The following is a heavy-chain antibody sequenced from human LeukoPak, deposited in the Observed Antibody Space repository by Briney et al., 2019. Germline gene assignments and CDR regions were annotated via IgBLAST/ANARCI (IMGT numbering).Heavy chain of an antibody. CDR2: IIPIFGTA. CDR3: ARSGYCSGGSCYSGWFDP. D-gene: IGHD2-15*01. J-gene: IGHJ5*02. Sequence: GSSVKVSCKASGGTFSSYAISWVRQAPGQGLEWMGGIIPIFGTANYAQKFQGRVTITTDESTSTAYMELSSLRSEDTAVYYCARSGYCSGGSCYSGWFDPWGQGTQVTVSS. CDR1: GGTFSSYA. V-gene: IGHV1-69*05.